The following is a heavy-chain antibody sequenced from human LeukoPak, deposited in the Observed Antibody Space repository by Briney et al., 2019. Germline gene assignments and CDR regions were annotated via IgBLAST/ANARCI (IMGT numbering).Heavy chain of an antibody. J-gene: IGHJ4*02. CDR1: GGSFSGYY. D-gene: IGHD3-3*01. CDR2: INHSGST. V-gene: IGHV4-34*01. Sequence: PAETLSLTCAVYGGSFSGYYWSWIRQPPGKGLERIGEINHSGSTNYNPSLKSRVTISVDTSKNQFSLKLSSVTAADTAVYYCARGRRGDDFWRGRWYYFDYWGQGTLVTVSS. CDR3: ARGRRGDDFWRGRWYYFDY.